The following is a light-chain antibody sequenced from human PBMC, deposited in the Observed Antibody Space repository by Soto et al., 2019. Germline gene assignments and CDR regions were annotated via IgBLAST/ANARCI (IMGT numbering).Light chain of an antibody. CDR3: QQYGSSPRT. CDR2: GAS. CDR1: QSVSSSY. J-gene: IGKJ1*01. Sequence: EIVLTQSPATLSLSPGERATLSCRASQSVSSSYLAWYQQKPGQAPRLLIYGASSRATGLPDRFGGSGSATDFTLTISRLEPEDFAVYYCQQYGSSPRTFGQGTKVEIK. V-gene: IGKV3-20*01.